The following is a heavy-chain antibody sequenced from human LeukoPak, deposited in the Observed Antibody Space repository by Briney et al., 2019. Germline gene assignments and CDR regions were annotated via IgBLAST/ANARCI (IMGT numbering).Heavy chain of an antibody. CDR2: ISWNSGNI. V-gene: IGHV3-9*01. D-gene: IGHD5-18*01. CDR1: GFTFEDYA. Sequence: GGSLRLSCAASGFTFEDYAMYWVRQAPGKGLEWVSGISWNSGNIDYADSVKGRFTISRDNAKNSLYLQMNSLRAEDTALYYCAKGRGYNYGYIFGYFDYWGQGTLVTVSS. CDR3: AKGRGYNYGYIFGYFDY. J-gene: IGHJ4*02.